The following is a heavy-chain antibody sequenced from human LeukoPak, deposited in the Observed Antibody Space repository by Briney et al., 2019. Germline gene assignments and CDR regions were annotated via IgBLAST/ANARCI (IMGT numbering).Heavy chain of an antibody. CDR2: INPNSGDT. Sequence: ASVKVSCKASGYTFTGYYMHWVRQAPGQGLEWMGWINPNSGDTNYAQRLQGRVTMTRDTSISTAYMELSGLRSDDTAVYYCARAPNHYDSSGYYDFWGQGTLVTVSS. J-gene: IGHJ4*02. V-gene: IGHV1-2*02. CDR1: GYTFTGYY. D-gene: IGHD3-22*01. CDR3: ARAPNHYDSSGYYDF.